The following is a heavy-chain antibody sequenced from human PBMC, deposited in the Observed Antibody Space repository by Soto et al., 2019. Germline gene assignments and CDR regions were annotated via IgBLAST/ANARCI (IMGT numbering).Heavy chain of an antibody. Sequence: QITLKESGPTLVKPTQTLTVTCTFSVFSLSTSGAGVGWIRQSPGKAPEWLALISWKDEKRYNPGLKSRLTISPDASKNQVVLTMTDLDPVDTATYFCAHRYGGNYYRWYFDSWGQGTLVTVSS. V-gene: IGHV2-5*01. CDR3: AHRYGGNYYRWYFDS. J-gene: IGHJ4*02. CDR1: VFSLSTSGAG. D-gene: IGHD1-26*01. CDR2: ISWKDEK.